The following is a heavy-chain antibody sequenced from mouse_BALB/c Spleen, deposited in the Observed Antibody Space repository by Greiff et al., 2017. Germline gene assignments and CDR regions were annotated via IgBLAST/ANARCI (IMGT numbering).Heavy chain of an antibody. CDR1: GYAFSSYW. J-gene: IGHJ2*01. Sequence: QVQLKESGAELVRPGSSVKISCKASGYAFSSYWMNWVKQRPGQGLEWIGQIYPGDGDTNYNGKFKGKATLTADKSSSTAYMQLSSLTSEDSAVYFCARGILRGFDYWGQGTTLTVSS. CDR2: IYPGDGDT. V-gene: IGHV1-80*01. D-gene: IGHD1-1*01. CDR3: ARGILRGFDY.